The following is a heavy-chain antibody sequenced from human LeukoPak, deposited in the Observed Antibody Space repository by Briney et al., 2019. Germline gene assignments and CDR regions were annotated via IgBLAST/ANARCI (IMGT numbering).Heavy chain of an antibody. CDR3: ATGSSWHTF. D-gene: IGHD6-13*01. V-gene: IGHV3-7*01. Sequence: GGSRRLSCEASGLTFSSYWMSWFRQAPGKGLEWVANIKQDGSEKYYVDSVKGRFTTSRDNAKNSLQLQVSSLRAEDTAVYYCATGSSWHTFWGQGTLVTVSS. J-gene: IGHJ4*02. CDR2: IKQDGSEK. CDR1: GLTFSSYW.